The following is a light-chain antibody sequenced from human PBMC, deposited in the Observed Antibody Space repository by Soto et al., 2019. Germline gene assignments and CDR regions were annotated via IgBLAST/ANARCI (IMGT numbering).Light chain of an antibody. CDR1: QSINAH. CDR3: QQYNTWLWT. J-gene: IGKJ1*01. V-gene: IGKV3-15*01. CDR2: GAA. Sequence: EVVMTQSPATLSVSPGERVTLSCRASQSINAHLAWYQQKPGQATRLLIQGAATRSTGIPARFSGSGFGTQFILSSSSMQYEDFAVYYCQQYNTWLWTFGQGTKVEIQ.